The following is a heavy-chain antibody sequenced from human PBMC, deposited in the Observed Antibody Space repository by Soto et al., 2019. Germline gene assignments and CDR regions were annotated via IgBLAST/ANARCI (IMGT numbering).Heavy chain of an antibody. D-gene: IGHD6-19*01. CDR3: AYSSGWYVLDY. J-gene: IGHJ4*02. CDR1: GGSFSGYY. Sequence: SETLSLTCAVYGGSFSGYYWSWIRQPPGKGLEWIGEINHSGSTNYNPSLKSRVTISVDTSKNQFSLKLSSVTAADTAVYYCAYSSGWYVLDYWGQGTLVTVSS. V-gene: IGHV4-34*01. CDR2: INHSGST.